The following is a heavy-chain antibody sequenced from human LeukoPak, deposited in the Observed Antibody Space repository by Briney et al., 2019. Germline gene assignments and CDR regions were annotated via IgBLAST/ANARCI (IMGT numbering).Heavy chain of an antibody. Sequence: GGSLRLSCAASGFTFSSYGMNWVRQAPGKGLEWVSPVSSSSTYIYYADSVKGRFTISRDDAKHSLYLQMNSLRADDTAVYYCARDYDVDTPMEVDYWGQGTLVTVSS. D-gene: IGHD5-18*01. CDR3: ARDYDVDTPMEVDY. V-gene: IGHV3-21*01. CDR2: VSSSSTYI. CDR1: GFTFSSYG. J-gene: IGHJ4*02.